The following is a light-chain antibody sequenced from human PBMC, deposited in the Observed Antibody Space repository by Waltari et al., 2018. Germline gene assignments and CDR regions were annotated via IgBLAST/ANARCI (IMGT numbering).Light chain of an antibody. Sequence: QSALTQPASVSGSPGQSITISCTGTSSDVGGYNYVSWYQHLPGTAPKVMIYEVNNRPSGVSNRFSGSKSGNPASLTISGLQAEDEADYYCTSPTSSRTWVFGGGTKLTVL. CDR2: EVN. V-gene: IGLV2-14*01. CDR1: SSDVGGYNY. CDR3: TSPTSSRTWV. J-gene: IGLJ3*02.